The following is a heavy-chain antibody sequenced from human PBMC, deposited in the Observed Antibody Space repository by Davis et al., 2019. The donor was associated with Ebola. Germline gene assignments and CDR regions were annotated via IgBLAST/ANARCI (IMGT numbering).Heavy chain of an antibody. J-gene: IGHJ6*03. CDR2: IYHSGST. V-gene: IGHV4-30-2*01. CDR3: ARWDSIYYYYYYMDV. D-gene: IGHD4-11*01. CDR1: GGSISSGGYS. Sequence: LRLSCAVSGGSISSGGYSWSWIRQPPGKGLEWIGYIYHSGSTYYNPSLKSRVTISVDKSKNQFSLNLSSVTVADTAVYYCARWDSIYYYYYYMDVWGKGTTVTVS.